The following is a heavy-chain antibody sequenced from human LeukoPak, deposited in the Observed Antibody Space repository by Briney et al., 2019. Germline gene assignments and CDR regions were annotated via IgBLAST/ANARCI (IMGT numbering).Heavy chain of an antibody. CDR1: GFTFSNAW. V-gene: IGHV3-15*01. Sequence: GRSLRLSCAASGFTFSNAWMGWDRQAPGKGLEWVGRIQSKTDGGTTDYAAPVKGRFNISGDDSKNTLYLQMNSLKTEDTAVYYCTTEYYYGSGSYSLFDYWGQGTLVTVSS. J-gene: IGHJ4*02. CDR3: TTEYYYGSGSYSLFDY. D-gene: IGHD3-10*01. CDR2: IQSKTDGGTT.